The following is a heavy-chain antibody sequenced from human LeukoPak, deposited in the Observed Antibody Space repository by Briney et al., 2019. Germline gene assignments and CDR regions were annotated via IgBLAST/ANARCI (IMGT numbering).Heavy chain of an antibody. CDR3: ARRLAPSDY. J-gene: IGHJ4*02. Sequence: PGGSLRLSCVASGFTFSSYWMTWVRQAPGKGLEWVANIKQDGSERFYVDSVKGRFTISRDNAKNSLYLQMNSLRAEDTAVYYCARRLAPSDYWGQGILVTVSS. D-gene: IGHD3-3*02. CDR2: IKQDGSER. V-gene: IGHV3-7*01. CDR1: GFTFSSYW.